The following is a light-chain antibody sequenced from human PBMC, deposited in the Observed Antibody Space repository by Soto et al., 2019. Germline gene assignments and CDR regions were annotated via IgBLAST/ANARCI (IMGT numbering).Light chain of an antibody. CDR2: GAA. V-gene: IGKV1-5*01. J-gene: IGKJ1*01. Sequence: DNLLTQSPATLSSSVGDSVTINCRANQNIFSWLAWYRQRPGQAPGLLIYGAATLARGVPARFRGSGSGTEFTLTISGLQPEDSATYFCQQYHSWRAFGQGTKVDIK. CDR3: QQYHSWRA. CDR1: QNIFSW.